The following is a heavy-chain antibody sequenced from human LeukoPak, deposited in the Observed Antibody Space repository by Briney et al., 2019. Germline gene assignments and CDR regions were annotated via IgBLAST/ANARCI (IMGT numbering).Heavy chain of an antibody. V-gene: IGHV3-9*03. CDR1: GFTFDNYA. J-gene: IGHJ4*02. D-gene: IGHD3-16*01. CDR2: ISWNSGSI. Sequence: GGSLRLSCAASGFTFDNYAMHWVRQAPGKGLEWVSGISWNSGSIGYADSVKGRFTISRDNAKNSLYLQMNSLRAEDMAMYYCAKDAGDLTYYFDYWGQGTLVTVSS. CDR3: AKDAGDLTYYFDY.